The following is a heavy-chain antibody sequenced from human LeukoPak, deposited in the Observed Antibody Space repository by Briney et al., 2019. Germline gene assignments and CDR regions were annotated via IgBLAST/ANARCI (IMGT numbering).Heavy chain of an antibody. J-gene: IGHJ6*03. CDR2: ISAYNGNT. Sequence: ASVKVSCKASGYTFNSYGISWVRQAPGQGLEWMGWISAYNGNTNYAQKLQGRVTMTTDTSTSTAYMELRSLRSDDTAVYYCARNSSSWFYYYYYYMDVWGKGTTVTVSS. CDR1: GYTFNSYG. D-gene: IGHD6-13*01. CDR3: ARNSSSWFYYYYYYMDV. V-gene: IGHV1-18*01.